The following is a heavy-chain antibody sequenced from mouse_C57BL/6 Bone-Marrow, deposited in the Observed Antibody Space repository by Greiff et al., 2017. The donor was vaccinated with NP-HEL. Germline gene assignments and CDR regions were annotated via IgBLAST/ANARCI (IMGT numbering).Heavy chain of an antibody. CDR1: GYSFTSYY. D-gene: IGHD1-3*01. CDR2: ISYSGST. V-gene: IGHV3-8*01. Sequence: EVHLVESGPGLVKPSQTLSLTCSVTGYSFTSYYWNWIRKFPGHKLEYMGYISYSGSTYYNPSLKSRISITRDTSKNQYYLQLNSVTTEDTATYNCARSYNYPYWYFDVWGTGTTVTVSS. CDR3: ARSYNYPYWYFDV. J-gene: IGHJ1*03.